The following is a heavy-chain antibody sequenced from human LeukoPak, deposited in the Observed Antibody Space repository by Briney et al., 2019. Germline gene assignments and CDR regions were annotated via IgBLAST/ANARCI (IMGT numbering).Heavy chain of an antibody. J-gene: IGHJ4*02. CDR3: ASYYDYVWGKIDY. D-gene: IGHD3-16*01. CDR2: IFHRGST. V-gene: IGHV4-39*01. CDR1: GSSISTSHY. Sequence: SETLSLTCTVSGSSISTSHYWIWIRQPPGKGLEWIGSIFHRGSTYYNSSLKSRITLSVDTSKNQFSLKLSSVTAADTAVYYCASYYDYVWGKIDYWGQGTLVTVSS.